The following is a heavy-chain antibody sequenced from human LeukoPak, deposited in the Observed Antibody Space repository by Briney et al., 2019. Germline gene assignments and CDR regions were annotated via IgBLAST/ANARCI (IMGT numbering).Heavy chain of an antibody. CDR1: GYTFTSYG. CDR3: ARDPLVVPAAILNKADYYMDV. Sequence: ASVKVSCKASGYTFTSYGISWVRQAPGQGLEWMGWISAYNGNTNYAQKLQGRVTMTTDTSTSTAYMELRSLRPDDTAVYYCARDPLVVPAAILNKADYYMDVWGKGTTVTVSS. D-gene: IGHD2-2*01. V-gene: IGHV1-18*01. J-gene: IGHJ6*03. CDR2: ISAYNGNT.